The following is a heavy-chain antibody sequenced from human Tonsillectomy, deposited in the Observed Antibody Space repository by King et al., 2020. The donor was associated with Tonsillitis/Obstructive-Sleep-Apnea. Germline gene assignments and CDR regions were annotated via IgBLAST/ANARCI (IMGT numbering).Heavy chain of an antibody. D-gene: IGHD3-3*01. CDR1: GGTFSSYA. J-gene: IGHJ6*03. CDR2: IIPIFGTA. CDR3: AKCEEWVLYSPGDYDYYYMDV. Sequence: QLVQSGAEVKKPGSSVKVSCKASGGTFSSYAISWVRQAPGQGLEWMGGIIPIFGTANYAQKFQGRVTITADESTSTAYTELSSLRSEDTAVNYCAKCEEWVLYSPGDYDYYYMDVWGKGTTVTVSS. V-gene: IGHV1-69*12.